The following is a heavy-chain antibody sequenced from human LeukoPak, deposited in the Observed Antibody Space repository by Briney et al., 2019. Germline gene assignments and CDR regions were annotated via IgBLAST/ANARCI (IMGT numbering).Heavy chain of an antibody. D-gene: IGHD6-13*01. Sequence: PSETLSLTCTVSGGSISSYYWSWIRQPPGKGLEWIGYIYCSGSTNYNPSLKSRVTISVDTSKNQFSLKLSSVTAADTAVYYCSSIAAGYGMDVWGQGTTVTVSS. CDR3: SSIAAGYGMDV. CDR1: GGSISSYY. J-gene: IGHJ6*02. CDR2: IYCSGST. V-gene: IGHV4-59*01.